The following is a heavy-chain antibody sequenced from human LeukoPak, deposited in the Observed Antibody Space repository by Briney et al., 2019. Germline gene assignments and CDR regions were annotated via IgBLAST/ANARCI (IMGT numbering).Heavy chain of an antibody. CDR3: AKVSSSERYYFDY. J-gene: IGHJ4*02. D-gene: IGHD6-6*01. V-gene: IGHV3-30*02. CDR2: IRYDGSNK. Sequence: GGSLRLSCAASGFTFSSYGMHWVRQAPGKGLEWVAFIRYDGSNKYYADSVKGRFTISRGNSKNTLYLQMDSLRAEDTAVYYCAKVSSSERYYFDYWGQGTLVTASS. CDR1: GFTFSSYG.